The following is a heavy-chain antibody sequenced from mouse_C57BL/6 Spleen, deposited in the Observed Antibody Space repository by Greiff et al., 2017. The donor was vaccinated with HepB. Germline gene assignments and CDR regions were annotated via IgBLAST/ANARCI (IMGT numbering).Heavy chain of an antibody. J-gene: IGHJ4*01. V-gene: IGHV7-3*01. Sequence: VQLKESGGGLVQPGGSLSLSCAASGFTFTDYYMSWVRQPPGKALEWLGFIRNKANGYTTEYSASVKGRFTISRDNSQSILYLQMNALRAEDSATYYCARSLYEYDYYAMDYWGQGTSVTVSS. CDR3: ARSLYEYDYYAMDY. CDR1: GFTFTDYY. CDR2: IRNKANGYTT. D-gene: IGHD2-4*01.